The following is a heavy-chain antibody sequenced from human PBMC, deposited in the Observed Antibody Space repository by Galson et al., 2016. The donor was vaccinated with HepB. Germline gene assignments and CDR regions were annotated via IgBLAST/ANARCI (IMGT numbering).Heavy chain of an antibody. CDR3: AKDSNNWSFDY. Sequence: SVKVSCKASGYSFANYHMQWVRQAPGQGLAWMGTIHPSGVTPNLAQKFRDRLTLTRDTSTGPFYLELPSLGSGDTAIYFCAKDSNNWSFDYWGQGTLVTVSS. CDR2: IHPSGVTP. J-gene: IGHJ4*02. D-gene: IGHD1-1*01. CDR1: GYSFANYH. V-gene: IGHV1-46*01.